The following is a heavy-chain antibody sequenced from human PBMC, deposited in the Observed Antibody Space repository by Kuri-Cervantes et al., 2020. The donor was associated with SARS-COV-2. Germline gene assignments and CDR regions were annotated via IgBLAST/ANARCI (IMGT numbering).Heavy chain of an antibody. CDR3: SRGGTTVPTSGAFDF. Sequence: SCTVSGGSISSYYWSWVRQNPGRGPEWIGYVYYNGNTFYSPSLKGRVTMSIATSRNQFSLRLSSVTAADTAVYYCSRGGTTVPTSGAFDFWGQGTLVTVSS. D-gene: IGHD4-17*01. V-gene: IGHV4-31*02. CDR2: VYYNGNT. J-gene: IGHJ3*01. CDR1: GGSISSYY.